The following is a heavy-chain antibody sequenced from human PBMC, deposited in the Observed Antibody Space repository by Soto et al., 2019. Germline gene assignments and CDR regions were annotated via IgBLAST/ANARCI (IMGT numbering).Heavy chain of an antibody. D-gene: IGHD1-26*01. Sequence: SETLSITCTVSGASITSTSYHWGSIRQPPGKGLEWIGNFYYSGSTYYNPSLRSRVTISVDASKNQFSVKVSSVTATDTAVYYCARSVGDYYYGMDVWGQGTTVT. CDR3: ARSVGDYYYGMDV. CDR2: FYYSGST. V-gene: IGHV4-39*01. J-gene: IGHJ6*02. CDR1: GASITSTSYH.